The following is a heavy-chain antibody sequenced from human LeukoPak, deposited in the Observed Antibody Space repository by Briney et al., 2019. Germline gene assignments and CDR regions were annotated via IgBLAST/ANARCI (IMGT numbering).Heavy chain of an antibody. CDR2: IIPIFRTA. D-gene: IGHD3-22*01. J-gene: IGHJ3*02. CDR1: GGTFSSYA. Sequence: GASVKVSCKASGGTFSSYAISWVRQAPGQGREWMGGIIPIFRTANYAQKFQGRVTITTDESTSTAYMELSSLRSEDTAVYYCARSMIVEADAFDIWGQGTMVTVSS. CDR3: ARSMIVEADAFDI. V-gene: IGHV1-69*05.